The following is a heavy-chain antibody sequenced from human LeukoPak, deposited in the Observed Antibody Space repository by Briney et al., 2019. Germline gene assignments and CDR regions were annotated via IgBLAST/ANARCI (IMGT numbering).Heavy chain of an antibody. CDR2: IDTNTGSP. J-gene: IGHJ6*02. CDR1: GYTFTTYP. D-gene: IGHD6-13*01. CDR3: ARAPYSSSWYGNYYYYYGMDV. V-gene: IGHV7-4-1*02. Sequence: ASVKVSCKASGYTFTTYPINWVRQAPGQGLEWMGWIDTNTGSPTYAQGLTGRFVFSLDTSVSTAFLQINSLKAEDTAVYYCARAPYSSSWYGNYYYYYGMDVWGQGTTVTVSS.